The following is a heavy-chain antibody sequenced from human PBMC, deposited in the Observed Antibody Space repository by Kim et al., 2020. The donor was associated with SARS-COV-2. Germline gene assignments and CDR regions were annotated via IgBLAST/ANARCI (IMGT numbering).Heavy chain of an antibody. Sequence: GGSLRLSCAASGFTFSSYSMNWVRQAPGKGLEWVSSISSSSSYKYYADSVKGRFTISRDNAKNSLYLQMNSLRAEDTAVYYCAIRTADYGDYMFDYWGQGTLGTVSS. D-gene: IGHD4-17*01. CDR1: GFTFSSYS. V-gene: IGHV3-21*01. CDR2: ISSSSSYK. CDR3: AIRTADYGDYMFDY. J-gene: IGHJ4*02.